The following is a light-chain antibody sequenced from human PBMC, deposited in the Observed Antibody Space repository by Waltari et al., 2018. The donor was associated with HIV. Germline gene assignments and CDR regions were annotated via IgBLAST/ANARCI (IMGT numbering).Light chain of an antibody. Sequence: VLTQSPATLSLSAGEGATLSCKASQNVQHVVAWYQIKAGQVPRLLVHDAAKRATGVPGMFSGSGSGTDFTLTISGLESEDVAIYYCQQRDVWPPTFGGGTKVEIK. V-gene: IGKV3-11*01. CDR3: QQRDVWPPT. CDR1: QNVQHV. J-gene: IGKJ4*01. CDR2: DAA.